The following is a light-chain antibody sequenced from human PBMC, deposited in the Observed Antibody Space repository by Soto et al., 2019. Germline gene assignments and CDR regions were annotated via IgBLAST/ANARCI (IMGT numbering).Light chain of an antibody. Sequence: QSVLTQPPSVSGAPGQRVTISCTGSSSNIGAGYDVHWYQQVPGTAPKHLIYGNSDRPSGVPDRFSGSKSGTSASLAITGLQAEDEADYYCQSYGSSLSGLYVFGTGTKVTVL. CDR1: SSNIGAGYD. CDR2: GNS. CDR3: QSYGSSLSGLYV. V-gene: IGLV1-40*01. J-gene: IGLJ1*01.